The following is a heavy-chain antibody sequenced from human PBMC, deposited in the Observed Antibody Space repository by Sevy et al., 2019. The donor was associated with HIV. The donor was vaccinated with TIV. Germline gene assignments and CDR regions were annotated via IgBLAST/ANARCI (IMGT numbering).Heavy chain of an antibody. D-gene: IGHD3-10*01. J-gene: IGHJ5*02. Sequence: SETLSLTCTVSGGSISSYYWSWIRQPPGKGLEWIGYIYYSGSTNYNPSLKSRVTISVDTSKNQFSLKLSSVTAADTAVYYCARHVYYYGSGSWNWFDPWGQRTLVTVSS. CDR3: ARHVYYYGSGSWNWFDP. CDR2: IYYSGST. CDR1: GGSISSYY. V-gene: IGHV4-59*08.